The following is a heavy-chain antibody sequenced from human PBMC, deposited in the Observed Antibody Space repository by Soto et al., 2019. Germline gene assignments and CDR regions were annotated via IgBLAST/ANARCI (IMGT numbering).Heavy chain of an antibody. J-gene: IGHJ3*02. CDR1: GGSISGYY. V-gene: IGHV4-59*01. D-gene: IGHD3-9*01. CDR3: ARYFDWPSGCDI. Sequence: QVLLQDSGPGLVKPSETLSLSCTVSGGSISGYYWSWIRQPPGKKLEWIGYINYSGSTNYNPSLKSRVTISVDTSKKHFSLNLGSVTAADTAVYYCARYFDWPSGCDIWGQGTMVTVSS. CDR2: INYSGST.